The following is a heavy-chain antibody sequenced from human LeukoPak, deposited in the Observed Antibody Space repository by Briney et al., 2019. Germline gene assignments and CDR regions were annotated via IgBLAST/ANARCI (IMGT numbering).Heavy chain of an antibody. CDR2: ISYDGSKK. V-gene: IGHV3-30*18. Sequence: GGSLRLSCAASGFTFSSYGMHWVRQAPGKGLEWVAIISYDGSKKYYGDSVKGRFTISRDNSKNTLYLQMNSLRAEDTAVYYCAKAYYGSGSPLDWFDPWGQGTLVTVSS. D-gene: IGHD3-10*01. J-gene: IGHJ5*02. CDR3: AKAYYGSGSPLDWFDP. CDR1: GFTFSSYG.